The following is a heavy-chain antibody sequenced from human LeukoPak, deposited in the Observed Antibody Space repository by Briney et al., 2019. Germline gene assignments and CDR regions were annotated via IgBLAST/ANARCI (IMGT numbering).Heavy chain of an antibody. CDR2: IYYSGST. J-gene: IGHJ4*02. CDR3: ARLDSSGYYQSFDY. D-gene: IGHD3-22*01. Sequence: PSETPSLTCTVSGGSISSYYWSWIRKPPGKGLEWIGYIYYSGSTNYNPSLKSRVTISVDTSKNQFSLKLSSVTAADTAVYYCARLDSSGYYQSFDYWGQGTLVTVSS. V-gene: IGHV4-59*01. CDR1: GGSISSYY.